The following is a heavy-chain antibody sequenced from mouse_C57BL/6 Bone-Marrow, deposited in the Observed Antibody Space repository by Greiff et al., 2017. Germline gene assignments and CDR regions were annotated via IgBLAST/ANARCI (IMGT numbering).Heavy chain of an antibody. Sequence: VQLKESGGDLVKPGGSLKLSCAASGFTFSSYGMSWVRQTPDKRLEWVATISSGGSYTCYPDSVKGRFTISRDNAKNTLYLQMSSLKSEDTAMYYCARHNLYYAMDYWGQGTSVTVSS. CDR2: ISSGGSYT. CDR1: GFTFSSYG. CDR3: ARHNLYYAMDY. V-gene: IGHV5-6*01. J-gene: IGHJ4*01.